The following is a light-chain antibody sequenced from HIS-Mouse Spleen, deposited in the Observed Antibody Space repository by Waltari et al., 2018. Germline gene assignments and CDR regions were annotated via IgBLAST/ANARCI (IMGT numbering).Light chain of an antibody. CDR1: SSDVGSYNL. Sequence: QSALTQPASVSGSPGQSITISCTGTSSDVGSYNLVSWYQQHPGKAPKLMIYEGSKRPSGVSNLFPGSESGNTASLTISGLQAEDEADYYCCSYAGSSTVVFGGGTKLTVL. CDR2: EGS. V-gene: IGLV2-23*01. CDR3: CSYAGSSTVV. J-gene: IGLJ2*01.